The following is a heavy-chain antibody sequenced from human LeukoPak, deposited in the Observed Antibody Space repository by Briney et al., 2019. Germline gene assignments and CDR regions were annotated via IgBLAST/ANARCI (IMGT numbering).Heavy chain of an antibody. V-gene: IGHV1-18*01. D-gene: IGHD4-11*01. CDR2: IIYYNGNT. J-gene: IGHJ4*02. CDR3: TRMPAYGNSRSDY. CDR1: GYTFTSYG. Sequence: GASVKVSCKASGYTFTSYGISWVRQAPGQGLEWMGWIIYYNGNTKYAQKFQGRVTMTTDTSTSTAYMELRSLRSDDTALYYCTRMPAYGNSRSDYWGQGTLVTVSS.